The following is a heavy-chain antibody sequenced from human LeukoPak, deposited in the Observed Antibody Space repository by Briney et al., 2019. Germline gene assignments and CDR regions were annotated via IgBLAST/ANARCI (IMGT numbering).Heavy chain of an antibody. D-gene: IGHD4-17*01. Sequence: GGSLRLSCAASGFTFNTYIMTWVRQAPGKGLEWVSAIFASGAITQYADSVKGRFTISRDNSKNTLYLQMNSLRADDTAVYYCARDPNGDYIGAFDFRGQGTMVTVSS. CDR1: GFTFNTYI. J-gene: IGHJ3*01. CDR2: IFASGAIT. CDR3: ARDPNGDYIGAFDF. V-gene: IGHV3-23*01.